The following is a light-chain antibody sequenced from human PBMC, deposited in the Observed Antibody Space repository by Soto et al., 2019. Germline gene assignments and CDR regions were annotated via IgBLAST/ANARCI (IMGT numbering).Light chain of an antibody. Sequence: QSALAQPDSVSGSPGQSVTISCTGTSSDVGGYKYVSWYQQHPGKAPKLMIYDVSNRPSGDSNRFSGSKSGNTASLTISGLQAEDEADYYCSSYTRSSTPLDVFGTGTKVTVL. J-gene: IGLJ1*01. CDR3: SSYTRSSTPLDV. V-gene: IGLV2-14*01. CDR1: SSDVGGYKY. CDR2: DVS.